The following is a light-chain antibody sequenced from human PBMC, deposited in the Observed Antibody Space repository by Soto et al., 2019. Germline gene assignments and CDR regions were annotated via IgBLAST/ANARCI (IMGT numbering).Light chain of an antibody. V-gene: IGKV1-5*03. CDR3: QQYNST. Sequence: DIQMTQSPSTLSASVGDRVTITCRASQSISNWLARYQQKPGKAPKLLIYKASSLESGVPSRFSGSGSGTEFTLTISRLQPDDFATYYCQQYNSTFGQGTKVDIK. CDR1: QSISNW. CDR2: KAS. J-gene: IGKJ1*01.